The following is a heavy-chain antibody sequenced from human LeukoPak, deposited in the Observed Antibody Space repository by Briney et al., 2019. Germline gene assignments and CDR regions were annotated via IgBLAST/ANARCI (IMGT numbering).Heavy chain of an antibody. J-gene: IGHJ4*02. V-gene: IGHV4-59*01. Sequence: SETLSLTCTVSGGSISSYYWSWIRQPPGKGLEWIGYIYYSGSTNYNPSLKSRVTISVDTSKNQFSLKLSSVTAADTAVYYCATGNCSSTSCYITPLDYWGQGTLVTVSS. D-gene: IGHD2-2*02. CDR1: GGSISSYY. CDR3: ATGNCSSTSCYITPLDY. CDR2: IYYSGST.